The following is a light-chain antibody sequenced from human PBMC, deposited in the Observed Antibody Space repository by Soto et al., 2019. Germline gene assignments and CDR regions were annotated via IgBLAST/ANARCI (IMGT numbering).Light chain of an antibody. CDR1: SSDVGSYNY. CDR2: DVT. V-gene: IGLV2-11*01. CDR3: CSYAGRDTYVV. J-gene: IGLJ2*01. Sequence: QSALTQPRSVSGSPGQSVTISCTGTSSDVGSYNYVSWYQQHLGKAPKLMIYDVTKRPSGVPDRFSGSKSGNTASLTISGLQAEDEADYSCCSYAGRDTYVVFGGGTKLTVL.